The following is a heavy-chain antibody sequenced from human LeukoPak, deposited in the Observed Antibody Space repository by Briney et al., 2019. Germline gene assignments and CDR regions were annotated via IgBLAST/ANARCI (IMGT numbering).Heavy chain of an antibody. Sequence: SETLSLTCTVSGGSISSSSYYWGWIRQPPGKGLEWIGSIYYSGSTYYNPSLKSRVTISVDTSKNQFSLKLSSVTAADTAVYYCARRRRYYYDSPAFDYWGQGTLVTASS. D-gene: IGHD3-22*01. CDR2: IYYSGST. CDR3: ARRRRYYYDSPAFDY. V-gene: IGHV4-39*07. J-gene: IGHJ4*02. CDR1: GGSISSSSYY.